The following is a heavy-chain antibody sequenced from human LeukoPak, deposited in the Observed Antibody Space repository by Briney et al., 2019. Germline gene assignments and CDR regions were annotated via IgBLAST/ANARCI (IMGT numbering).Heavy chain of an antibody. CDR3: ARAPLTNYYDSSGYYPDY. D-gene: IGHD3-22*01. V-gene: IGHV4-59*01. J-gene: IGHJ4*02. CDR1: GGSISSYY. CDR2: IYYSGST. Sequence: SETLSLTCTVSGGSISSYYWSWIRQPPGKGLEWIGYIYYSGSTNYNPSLKSRVTISVDTSKNQFSLKLSSVTAADTAVYYCARAPLTNYYDSSGYYPDYWGQGTLVTVSS.